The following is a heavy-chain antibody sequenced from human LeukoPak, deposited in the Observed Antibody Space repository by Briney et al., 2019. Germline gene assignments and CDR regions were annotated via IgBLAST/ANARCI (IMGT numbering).Heavy chain of an antibody. Sequence: GGSLRLSCAASGFSFSSYAMSWVRQAPGKGLEWVSCIASCGTYIYYADSVKGRFTISRDDAKKSLYLQMDSLRAEDTAVYYCVRVGRGYRSYFDNWGQGTLVTVSS. J-gene: IGHJ4*02. V-gene: IGHV3-21*01. CDR3: VRVGRGYRSYFDN. D-gene: IGHD5-18*01. CDR1: GFSFSSYA. CDR2: IASCGTYI.